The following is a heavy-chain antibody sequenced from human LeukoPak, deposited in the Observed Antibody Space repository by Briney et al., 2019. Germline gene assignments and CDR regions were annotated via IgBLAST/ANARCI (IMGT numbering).Heavy chain of an antibody. D-gene: IGHD3-10*01. V-gene: IGHV3-30*18. CDR2: ISYDGSNK. CDR1: GFPFSSYG. J-gene: IGHJ4*02. CDR3: AKEGTPGYYFDY. Sequence: GGSLRLSCAASGFPFSSYGMHWLREAPGKGLEWVAVISYDGSNKYYADSVKGRFTISRDNSKNTLYLQMNSLRAEDTAVYYCAKEGTPGYYFDYWGQGTLVTVSS.